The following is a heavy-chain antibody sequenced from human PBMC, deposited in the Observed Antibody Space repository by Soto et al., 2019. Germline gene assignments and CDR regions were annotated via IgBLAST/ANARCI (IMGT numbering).Heavy chain of an antibody. V-gene: IGHV1-3*01. CDR3: ARDTLNSLLGLDH. CDR1: GYTFSTYA. Sequence: ASVKVSCKASGYTFSTYAIDWVRQAPGQGLEWMGWLNPSNGNSRYSKKFQGRVNMTRDTSASTAYMELKNLTSEDTAVYSCARDTLNSLLGLDHWGHGALVTVSS. D-gene: IGHD3-3*01. CDR2: LNPSNGNS. J-gene: IGHJ5*02.